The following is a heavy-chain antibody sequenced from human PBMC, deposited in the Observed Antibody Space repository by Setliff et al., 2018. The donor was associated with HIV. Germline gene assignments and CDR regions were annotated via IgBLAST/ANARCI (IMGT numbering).Heavy chain of an antibody. CDR2: INHSGGT. CDR3: ASDISPDDGYNRLHYFDY. J-gene: IGHJ4*02. CDR1: GGTFSLHY. D-gene: IGHD5-12*01. Sequence: PSETLSLTCAVSGGTFSLHYYTWIRQSPLRGLEWIGEINHSGGTRYNPSLESRVTMSLDSSRKQFSLRLISVTAADTAVYYCASDISPDDGYNRLHYFDYWGQGTLVTVSS. V-gene: IGHV4-34*01.